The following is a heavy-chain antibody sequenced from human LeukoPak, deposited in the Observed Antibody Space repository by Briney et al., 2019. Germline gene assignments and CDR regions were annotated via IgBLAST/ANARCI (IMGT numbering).Heavy chain of an antibody. CDR2: FDPEDGET. CDR1: GYTLTELS. J-gene: IGHJ5*02. Sequence: ASVKVSCKVSGYTLTELSMHWVRQAPGKGLEWMGGFDPEDGETICAQKFQGRVTMTEDTSTDTAYMELSSLRSEDTAVYYCATGIAAEGINWFDPWGQGTLVTVSS. V-gene: IGHV1-24*01. CDR3: ATGIAAEGINWFDP. D-gene: IGHD6-13*01.